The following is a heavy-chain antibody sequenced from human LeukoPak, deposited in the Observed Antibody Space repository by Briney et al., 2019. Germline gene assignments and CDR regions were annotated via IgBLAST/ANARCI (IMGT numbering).Heavy chain of an antibody. CDR2: INHSGST. D-gene: IGHD5-18*01. J-gene: IGHJ6*03. V-gene: IGHV4-34*01. CDR3: ASQRGYSYGLYYYYYYMDV. Sequence: SETLSLTCAVYGGSFSGYYWSWIRQPPGKGLEWIGEINHSGSTNYNPSLKSRVTISVDTSKNQFSLKLSSVTAADTAVYYCASQRGYSYGLYYYYYYMDVWGKGTTVTVSS. CDR1: GGSFSGYY.